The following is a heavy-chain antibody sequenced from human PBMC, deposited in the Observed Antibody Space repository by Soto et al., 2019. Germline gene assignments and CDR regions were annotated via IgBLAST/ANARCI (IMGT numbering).Heavy chain of an antibody. Sequence: SETLSLTCAFSGSSISSSSYYWGWIRQPPGKGLEWIGSIYYSGSTYYNPSLKSRVTISVDTSKNQFSLKLSSVTAADTAVYYCARQSQDIVVVVAATWSGMFDPWGQGTLVTVSS. J-gene: IGHJ5*02. CDR2: IYYSGST. V-gene: IGHV4-39*01. CDR1: GSSISSSSYY. D-gene: IGHD2-15*01. CDR3: ARQSQDIVVVVAATWSGMFDP.